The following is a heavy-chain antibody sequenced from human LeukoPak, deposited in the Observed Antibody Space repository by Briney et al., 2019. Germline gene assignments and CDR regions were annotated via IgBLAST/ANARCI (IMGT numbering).Heavy chain of an antibody. V-gene: IGHV3-49*04. J-gene: IGHJ3*01. CDR3: ARGGDFGVPAPLGIDAFDF. CDR1: GFSFRDYA. D-gene: IGHD2-2*01. Sequence: GGSLRLSCTTSGFSFRDYALTWVRQVPGKGLEWVGFIRSKAYAETTEYAASVKGRFTISRDDSKTIAYLQMNSLTTEDTAVYYCARGGDFGVPAPLGIDAFDFWGQGTMVTVSS. CDR2: IRSKAYAETT.